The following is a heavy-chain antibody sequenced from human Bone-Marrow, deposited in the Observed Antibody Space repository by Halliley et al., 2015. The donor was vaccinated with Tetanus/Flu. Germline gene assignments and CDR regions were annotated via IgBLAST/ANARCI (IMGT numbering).Heavy chain of an antibody. CDR2: IYYSGGT. V-gene: IGHV4-59*01. CDR1: GGSIGNYY. J-gene: IGHJ6*02. CDR3: AREAYSYYGMDV. Sequence: TLSLTCTVSGGSIGNYYWTWIRQPPGKGPEWIGYIYYSGGTNYNRSLKSRVTISVDKSKNQFSVNLRSVTAADTAVYYCAREAYSYYGMDVWGQGTTVIVSS.